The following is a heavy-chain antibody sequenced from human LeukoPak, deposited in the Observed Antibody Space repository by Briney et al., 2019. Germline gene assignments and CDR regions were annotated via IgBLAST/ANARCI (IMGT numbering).Heavy chain of an antibody. CDR3: ARHLGGYSSSTQFDY. CDR2: IYPGDSDT. V-gene: IGHV5-51*01. J-gene: IGHJ4*02. Sequence: GESLKISRNGSGYSFTSYWIGWVRQMPGKGLEWMGFIYPGDSDTRYSPSFQGQVTISADKSISTAYLQWSSLKASDTAMYYCARHLGGYSSSTQFDYWGQGTLVTVSS. CDR1: GYSFTSYW. D-gene: IGHD1-26*01.